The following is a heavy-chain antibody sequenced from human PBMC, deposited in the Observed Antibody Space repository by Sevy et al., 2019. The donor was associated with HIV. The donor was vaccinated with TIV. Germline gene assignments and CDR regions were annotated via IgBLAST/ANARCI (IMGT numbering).Heavy chain of an antibody. CDR2: IFPADSDT. V-gene: IGHV5-51*01. CDR1: GYSFTTSW. CDR3: ARARGIPHFYYGMDL. J-gene: IGHJ6*02. D-gene: IGHD1-26*01. Sequence: GESLKISCKVSGYSFTTSWIGWVRQMPGKGLEWMGIIFPADSDTRYSPSCQGQVTISADNSFSTVYLQWSSLKASDTAMYYCARARGIPHFYYGMDLWGQGTTVTVSS.